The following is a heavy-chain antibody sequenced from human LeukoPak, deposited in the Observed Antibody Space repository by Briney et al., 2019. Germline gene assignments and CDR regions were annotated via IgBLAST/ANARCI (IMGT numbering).Heavy chain of an antibody. CDR2: IIPIFGTA. D-gene: IGHD5-24*01. J-gene: IGHJ4*02. V-gene: IGHV1-69*06. Sequence: SVKVSCKASGGTFSSYAISWVRQAPGQGLEWMGGIIPIFGTANYAQKFQGRVTITADKSTSTAYMELSSLRSEDTAVYYCASRRDGYTYYFDYWGQGTLSPSPQ. CDR3: ASRRDGYTYYFDY. CDR1: GGTFSSYA.